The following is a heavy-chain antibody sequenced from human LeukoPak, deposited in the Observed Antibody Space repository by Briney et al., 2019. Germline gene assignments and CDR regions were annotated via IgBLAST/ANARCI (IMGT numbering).Heavy chain of an antibody. V-gene: IGHV3-21*01. Sequence: PGGSLRLSCAASGFTFSSYNMNWVRQAPGKGLEWVSSIGSRSTSIYYADSVKGRFTISRDNAKNSLYLQMNSLRAEDTAVYYCARESSESFDIWGQGTMVTVSS. CDR1: GFTFSSYN. CDR3: ARESSESFDI. J-gene: IGHJ3*02. CDR2: IGSRSTSI. D-gene: IGHD6-25*01.